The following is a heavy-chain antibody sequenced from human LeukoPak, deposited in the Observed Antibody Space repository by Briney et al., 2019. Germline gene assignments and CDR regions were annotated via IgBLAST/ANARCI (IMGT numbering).Heavy chain of an antibody. CDR2: TYYRSKWYN. Sequence: SQTLSLTCAISRDSVSSNSVAWNWIRQSPSRGLEWLGRTYYRSKWYNDYAVSVKSRITINPDTSKNQFSLQVNSVTPEDTAVYYCARDSSSSGVYFDSWGQGTLVTVSS. V-gene: IGHV6-1*01. J-gene: IGHJ4*02. D-gene: IGHD6-6*01. CDR1: RDSVSSNSVA. CDR3: ARDSSSSGVYFDS.